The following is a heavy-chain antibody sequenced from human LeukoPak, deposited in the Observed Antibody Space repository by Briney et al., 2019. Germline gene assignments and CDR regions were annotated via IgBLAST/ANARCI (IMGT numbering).Heavy chain of an antibody. Sequence: NPSETLSLTCTVSGGSISSSSYYWGWIRQPPGKGLEWIGSIYYSGSTYYNPSLKSRVTISVDTSKNQFSLKLSSVTAADTAVYYCARGRGYSYGPPDYWGQGTLVTVSS. J-gene: IGHJ4*02. D-gene: IGHD5-18*01. V-gene: IGHV4-39*07. CDR2: IYYSGST. CDR1: GGSISSSSYY. CDR3: ARGRGYSYGPPDY.